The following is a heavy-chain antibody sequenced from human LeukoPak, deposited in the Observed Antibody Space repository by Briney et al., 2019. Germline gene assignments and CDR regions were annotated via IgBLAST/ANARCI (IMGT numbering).Heavy chain of an antibody. CDR3: TRVNLRGSNYNWFDP. Sequence: GASVKGSCKASGGTFRSHTFRWVRQAPGQGLEWMGKITPVIDTANYAETFQGRVSIYADKSTTTVYMDLSGLSPDDTAVYYCTRVNLRGSNYNWFDPWGQGTRVTVSS. J-gene: IGHJ5*02. D-gene: IGHD3-10*01. CDR1: GGTFRSHT. CDR2: ITPVIDTA. V-gene: IGHV1-69*08.